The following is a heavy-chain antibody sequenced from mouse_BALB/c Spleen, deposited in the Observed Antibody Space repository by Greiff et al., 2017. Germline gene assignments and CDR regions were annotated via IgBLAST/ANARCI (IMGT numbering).Heavy chain of an antibody. CDR2: ISSGGGST. J-gene: IGHJ4*01. D-gene: IGHD2-1*01. CDR3: ARQGIYYGNLYYAMDY. V-gene: IGHV5-12-1*01. Sequence: EVQLVESGGGLVKPGGSLKLSCAASGFAFSSYDMSWVRQTPEKRLEWVAYISSGGGSTYYPDTVKGRFTISRDNAKNTLYLQMSSLKSEDTAMYYCARQGIYYGNLYYAMDYWGQGTSVTVSS. CDR1: GFAFSSYD.